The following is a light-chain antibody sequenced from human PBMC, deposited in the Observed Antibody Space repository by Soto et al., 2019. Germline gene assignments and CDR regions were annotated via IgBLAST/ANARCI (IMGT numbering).Light chain of an antibody. CDR3: QQYNSYLIT. V-gene: IGKV4-1*01. CDR1: QSILHSSNNKIC. CDR2: DAS. Sequence: DIVMTQSPDSLALSLGERATINCKSSQSILHSSNNKICLAWYQQKPGQAPRLLIYDASSLESGVPSRFSGSGSGTEFTLTISSLQPDDFATYYCQQYNSYLITFGQGTRLEIK. J-gene: IGKJ5*01.